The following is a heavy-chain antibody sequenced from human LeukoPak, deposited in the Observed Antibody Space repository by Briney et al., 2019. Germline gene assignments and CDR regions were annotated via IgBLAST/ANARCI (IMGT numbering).Heavy chain of an antibody. CDR3: AAMTTVTYDAFDI. CDR1: GGSISSGSYY. J-gene: IGHJ3*02. D-gene: IGHD4-17*01. Sequence: PSETLSLTCTVSGGSISSGSYYWSWIRQPAGKGLEWIGRIYTSGSTNYNPSLKSRVTVSVDTSKNQFSLKLSSVTAADTAVYYCAAMTTVTYDAFDIWGQGTMVTVSS. V-gene: IGHV4-61*02. CDR2: IYTSGST.